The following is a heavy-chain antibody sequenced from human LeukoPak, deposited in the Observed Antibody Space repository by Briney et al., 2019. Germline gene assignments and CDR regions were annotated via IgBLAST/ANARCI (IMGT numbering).Heavy chain of an antibody. CDR3: AREDDWNYEDC. D-gene: IGHD1-7*01. CDR1: GFTFTTYW. CDR2: IKYDGSTS. Sequence: GGSLRLSCEASGFTFTTYWIHWVRQGPGKGLVWVSRIKYDGSTSNYADSVKGRFTISRDNAKNTVYLQMNSLRAEDTAIYYCAREDDWNYEDCWGQGTLVTVSS. V-gene: IGHV3-74*01. J-gene: IGHJ4*02.